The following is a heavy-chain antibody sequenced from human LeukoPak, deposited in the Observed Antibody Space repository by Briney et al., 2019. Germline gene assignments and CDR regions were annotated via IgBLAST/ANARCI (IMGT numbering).Heavy chain of an antibody. CDR3: TREKEGYNFGLDYYYYYLDV. V-gene: IGHV3-74*01. D-gene: IGHD5-18*01. CDR1: GFTFSSYW. Sequence: GGSLRLSCAASGFTFSSYWMHWVRQAPGKGLVWVSRINSDGSSTSYADSVKGRFTISRDNAKNTLYLQMNSLRAEDTAVYYCTREKEGYNFGLDYYYYYLDVWGKGTTVTVSS. J-gene: IGHJ6*03. CDR2: INSDGSST.